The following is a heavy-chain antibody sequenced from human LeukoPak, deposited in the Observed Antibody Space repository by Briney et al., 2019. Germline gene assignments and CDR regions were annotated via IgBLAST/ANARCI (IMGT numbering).Heavy chain of an antibody. CDR2: TSAYNGNT. Sequence: ASVKVSCKASGYTFTSYGISWVRQAPGKGLEWMGWTSAYNGNTNYAQKLQGRVTMTTDTSTSTAYMELRSLRSDDTAVYYCARAHYDILTGYPNYYYGMDVWGQGTTVTVSS. D-gene: IGHD3-9*01. J-gene: IGHJ6*02. V-gene: IGHV1-18*01. CDR3: ARAHYDILTGYPNYYYGMDV. CDR1: GYTFTSYG.